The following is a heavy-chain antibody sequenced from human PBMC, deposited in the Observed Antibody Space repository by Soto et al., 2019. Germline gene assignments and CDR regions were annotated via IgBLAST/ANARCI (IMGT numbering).Heavy chain of an antibody. CDR1: GYTLTSYA. J-gene: IGHJ4*02. D-gene: IGHD3-9*01. CDR2: INAGNGNT. V-gene: IGHV1-3*01. Sequence: PGASVKVSCKASGYTLTSYAMHWVRQAPGQRLEWMGWINAGNGNTKYSQKFQGRVTITRDTSASTAYMELSSLRSEDTAVYYCAREGTYYDILTGYYIDYDSSGFMANWGQGTLVTVSS. CDR3: AREGTYYDILTGYYIDYDSSGFMAN.